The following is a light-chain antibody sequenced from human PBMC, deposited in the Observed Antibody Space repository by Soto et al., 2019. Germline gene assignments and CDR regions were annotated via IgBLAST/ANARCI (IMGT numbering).Light chain of an antibody. V-gene: IGLV2-14*03. Sequence: QSVLNQPASVSGSPGQSITISCTGTSSVVGVFNPASCYHLPPGTAPKLILYDVVDRPSGVSYRFSGSKSGNTASLTISGLQAADEADYFCSSYTSTMPNVFGSGTKATV. CDR2: DVV. J-gene: IGLJ1*01. CDR3: SSYTSTMPNV. CDR1: SSVVGVFNP.